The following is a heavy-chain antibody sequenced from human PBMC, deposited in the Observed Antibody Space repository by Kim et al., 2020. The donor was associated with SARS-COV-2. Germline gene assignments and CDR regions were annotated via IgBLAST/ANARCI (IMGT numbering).Heavy chain of an antibody. CDR2: IYPGDSDT. D-gene: IGHD3-10*01. CDR3: ARLDGWFGELFYAFDI. Sequence: GESLKISCKGSGYSFTSYWIGWVRQMPGKGLEWMGIIYPGDSDTRYSPSFQGQVTISADKSISTAYLQWSSLKASDTAMYYCARLDGWFGELFYAFDIWGQGTMVTVSS. CDR1: GYSFTSYW. V-gene: IGHV5-51*01. J-gene: IGHJ3*02.